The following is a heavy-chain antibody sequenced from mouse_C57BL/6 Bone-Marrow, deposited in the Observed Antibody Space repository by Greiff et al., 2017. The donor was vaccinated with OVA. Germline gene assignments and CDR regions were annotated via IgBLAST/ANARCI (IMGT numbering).Heavy chain of an antibody. CDR1: GFTFSDYY. V-gene: IGHV5-12*01. Sequence: DVKLQESGGGLVQPGGSLKLSCAASGFTFSDYYMYWVSQTPEKRLEWVAYISNGGGSTYYSDTVKGRFTISTDNAKNTLYLQMSRLKSEDTAMYYCARGDYDSSYGAWFAYWGQGTLVTVSA. D-gene: IGHD1-1*01. J-gene: IGHJ3*01. CDR3: ARGDYDSSYGAWFAY. CDR2: ISNGGGST.